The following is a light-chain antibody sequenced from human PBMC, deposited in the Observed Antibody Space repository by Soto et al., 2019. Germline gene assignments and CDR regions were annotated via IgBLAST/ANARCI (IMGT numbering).Light chain of an antibody. CDR2: LNSDGSH. CDR1: SGHSSYA. CDR3: QTWGTGILV. J-gene: IGLJ2*01. Sequence: QLVLTQSPSASASLGASVKLTCTLSSGHSSYAIAWHQQQPEKGPRYLMKLNSDGSHSKGDGIPDRFSGSSSGAERYLTISSLQSGDGADYYCQTWGTGILVFGGGTKVTVL. V-gene: IGLV4-69*01.